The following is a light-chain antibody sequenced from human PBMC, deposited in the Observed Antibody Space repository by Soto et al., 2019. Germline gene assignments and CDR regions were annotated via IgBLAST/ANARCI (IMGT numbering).Light chain of an antibody. CDR3: MQALQTPWT. CDR2: LGS. V-gene: IGKV2-28*01. J-gene: IGKJ1*01. CDR1: QDISNY. Sequence: MTQSPSSLSASVGDRVTITCQASQDISNYLDWYLQKPGQSPQLLIYLGSNRASGVPDRFSGSGSGTDFTLKISRVEAEDVGVYYCMQALQTPWTFGQGTKVEIK.